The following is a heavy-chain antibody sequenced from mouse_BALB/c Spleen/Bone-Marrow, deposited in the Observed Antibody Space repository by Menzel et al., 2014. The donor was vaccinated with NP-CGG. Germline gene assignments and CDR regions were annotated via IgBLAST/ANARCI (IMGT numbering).Heavy chain of an antibody. CDR1: GSTFSSFA. CDR3: GRGDY. V-gene: IGHV5-17*02. CDR2: ISSGSNII. Sequence: EVKLVESGGGLVQPGGSRKLSCAASGSTFSSFAMHWIRQAPEKGLEWVAFISSGSNIIHYADTVKGRFTISRDNPKNTLFLQMTSLRSEDTAVYYCGRGDYWGQGTTLTVSS. J-gene: IGHJ2*01.